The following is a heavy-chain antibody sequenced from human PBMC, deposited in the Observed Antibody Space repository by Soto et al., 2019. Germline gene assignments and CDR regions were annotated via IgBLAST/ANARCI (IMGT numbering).Heavy chain of an antibody. J-gene: IGHJ4*02. Sequence: GGSLRLSCAASGFTFSSYWMHWVRQAPGKGLVWVSRINPDGDSTMYAESVKGRFTIYRDNAKNTLYLQMNSLRGEDTAVYYCASFTGSSPYWGQGTLVTVSS. CDR2: INPDGDST. V-gene: IGHV3-74*03. CDR1: GFTFSSYW. CDR3: ASFTGSSPY. D-gene: IGHD1-26*01.